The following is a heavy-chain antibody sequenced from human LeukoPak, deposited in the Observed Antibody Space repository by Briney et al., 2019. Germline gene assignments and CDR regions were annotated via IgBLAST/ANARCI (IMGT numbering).Heavy chain of an antibody. CDR2: IKSSGSS. D-gene: IGHD5-12*01. CDR1: GGSIGSYY. V-gene: IGHV4-59*01. Sequence: PSETLSLTCTVSGGSIGSYYWSWIRQPPGKGLEWTGYIKSSGSSNYNPSLKSRVTISMDTSKNQFSLRLNSVTAADTAVYYCARDGTVATNWFDPWGQGTLVTVSS. CDR3: ARDGTVATNWFDP. J-gene: IGHJ5*02.